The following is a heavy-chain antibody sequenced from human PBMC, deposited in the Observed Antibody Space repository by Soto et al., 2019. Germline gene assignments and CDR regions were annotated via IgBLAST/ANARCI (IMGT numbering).Heavy chain of an antibody. J-gene: IGHJ5*02. CDR2: IKPDGSEQ. CDR3: ARGNWNYYYGFDV. CDR1: EFTFDKYY. Sequence: PGGSLRLSCAASEFTFDKYYMTWVRRAPGKGPEWVANIKPDGSEQYYVDSVKGRFTISRDNANNSLYLQMNSLRAEDTAVYFCARGNWNYYYGFDVWGQGSLVTVSS. D-gene: IGHD1-7*01. V-gene: IGHV3-7*01.